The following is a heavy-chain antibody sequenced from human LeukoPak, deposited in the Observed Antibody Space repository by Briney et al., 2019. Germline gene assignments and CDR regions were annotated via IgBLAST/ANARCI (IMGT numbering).Heavy chain of an antibody. Sequence: GESLKISCKGSGYSFTSYCIGWVRQMPGKGLEWMGIIYPGDSDTRYSPSFQGQVTISADKSISTAYLQWSSLKASDTAMYYCARHPEPHYYDSSGYYYDYWGQGTLVTVSS. J-gene: IGHJ4*02. CDR2: IYPGDSDT. V-gene: IGHV5-51*01. CDR3: ARHPEPHYYDSSGYYYDY. CDR1: GYSFTSYC. D-gene: IGHD3-22*01.